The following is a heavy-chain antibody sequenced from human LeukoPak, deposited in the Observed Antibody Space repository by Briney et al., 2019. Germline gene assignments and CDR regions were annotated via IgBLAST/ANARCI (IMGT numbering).Heavy chain of an antibody. V-gene: IGHV1-2*02. D-gene: IGHD5-24*01. CDR2: INPNSGGT. CDR1: GYTFTGYY. Sequence: GALVKVSCKASGYTFTGYYMHWVRQAPGQGLEWMGWINPNSGGTNYAQKFQGRVTMTRDTSISTAYMELSRLRSDDTAVYYCARDPATRTRDGYPIVGMDVWGQGTTVTVSS. CDR3: ARDPATRTRDGYPIVGMDV. J-gene: IGHJ6*02.